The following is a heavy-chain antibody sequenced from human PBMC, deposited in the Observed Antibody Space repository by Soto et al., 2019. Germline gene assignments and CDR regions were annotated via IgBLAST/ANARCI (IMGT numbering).Heavy chain of an antibody. D-gene: IGHD3-3*01. CDR1: GGSFSVYY. J-gene: IGHJ6*02. CDR2: INHSGST. V-gene: IGHV4-34*01. CDR3: ARGGYYAPMDV. Sequence: TSETLSLTCAVSGGSFSVYYRSWIRQTPGKGLEWIGEINHSGSTNYSQSLKSRVTISLNTSKNQFSLKVTSVTAADTAVYYCARGGYYAPMDVWGQGTTVTVSS.